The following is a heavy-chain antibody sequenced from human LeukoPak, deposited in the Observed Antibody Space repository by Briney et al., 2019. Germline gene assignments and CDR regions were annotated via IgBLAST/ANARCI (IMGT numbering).Heavy chain of an antibody. CDR1: GWSFSGYH. D-gene: IGHD2-15*01. V-gene: IGHV4-34*01. CDR3: ARGVWAGSATWSDY. CDR2: INHSGST. J-gene: IGHJ4*02. Sequence: PSETLSLTCAVYGWSFSGYHFSWIRQPPGKGLEWIGEINHSGSTNYNPSLKSRVTISVDTSKNQFSLKLRSVTAADTAVYYCARGVWAGSATWSDYWGQGPLVTVSS.